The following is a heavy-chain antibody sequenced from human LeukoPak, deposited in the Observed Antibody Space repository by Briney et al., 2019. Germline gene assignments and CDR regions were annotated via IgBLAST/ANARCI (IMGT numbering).Heavy chain of an antibody. J-gene: IGHJ4*02. Sequence: GGSLRLSCAASGFTFSSYGMSWVRQAPGKGLEWVANIKQDGSEKYYVDSVKGRFTISRDNAKNPLYLQMNSLRAEDTAVYYCARDRNYFDYWGQGTLVTVSS. CDR1: GFTFSSYG. CDR3: ARDRNYFDY. D-gene: IGHD1-14*01. V-gene: IGHV3-7*04. CDR2: IKQDGSEK.